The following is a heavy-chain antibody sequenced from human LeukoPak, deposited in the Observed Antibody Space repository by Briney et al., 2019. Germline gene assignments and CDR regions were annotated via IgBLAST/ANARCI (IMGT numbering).Heavy chain of an antibody. J-gene: IGHJ4*02. CDR1: GGSISSSSYY. D-gene: IGHD1-26*01. Sequence: SETLSLTCTVSGGSISSSSYYWGWIRQPPGKGLEWIGSIYYSGSTYYNPSLKSRVTISVDTSKNQFSLKLSSVTAADTAVYYCARHIVGAKIFDYWGQGTLVTVSS. V-gene: IGHV4-39*01. CDR2: IYYSGST. CDR3: ARHIVGAKIFDY.